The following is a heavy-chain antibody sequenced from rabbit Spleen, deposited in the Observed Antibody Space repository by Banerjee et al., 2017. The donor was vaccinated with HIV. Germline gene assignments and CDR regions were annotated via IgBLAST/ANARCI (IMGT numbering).Heavy chain of an antibody. V-gene: IGHV1S40*01. CDR2: IDTNDGDT. CDR3: ARRGAGATGLYTRLDL. J-gene: IGHJ3*01. Sequence: QSLEESGGDLVKPGASLTLTCTASGIDFNSYHYMCWVRQAPGKGLEWIACIDTNDGDTDYANWPKGRFTISKTSSTTVTLQMTSLTAADTATYFCARRGAGATGLYTRLDLWGPGTLVTVS. CDR1: GIDFNSYHY. D-gene: IGHD7-1*01.